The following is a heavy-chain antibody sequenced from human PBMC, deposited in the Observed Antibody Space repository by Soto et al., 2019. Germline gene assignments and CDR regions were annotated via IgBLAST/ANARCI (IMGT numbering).Heavy chain of an antibody. CDR1: GFNFKKFA. D-gene: IGHD6-19*01. CDR2: ISCCGGST. CDR3: AKADGEQWLLPHLDK. J-gene: IGHJ4*02. V-gene: IGHV3-23*01. Sequence: EVQLLESGGGVVQPGGSLRLSCAASGFNFKKFAMSWVRQAPGEGLEWVSGISCCGGSTSYADSVKGRFSIARDDSTNTLSLQMNNLRVEDTAQYYCAKADGEQWLLPHLDKWGQGTLVTVS.